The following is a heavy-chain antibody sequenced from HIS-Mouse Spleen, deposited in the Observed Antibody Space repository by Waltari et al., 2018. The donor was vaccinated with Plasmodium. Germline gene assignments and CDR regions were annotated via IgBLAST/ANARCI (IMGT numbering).Heavy chain of an antibody. Sequence: QVQLVQSGAEVKKPGASVKVSCKASGYTFTTYGISWVRQAPGQGLEWMGWIRAYNGNTNDAQKLEGRVTMTTDTSTRKAYMELRSLRSDDTAVYYCARWSAGDGFDIWGQGTMVTVSS. D-gene: IGHD6-19*01. CDR3: ARWSAGDGFDI. J-gene: IGHJ3*02. V-gene: IGHV1-18*01. CDR2: IRAYNGNT. CDR1: GYTFTTYG.